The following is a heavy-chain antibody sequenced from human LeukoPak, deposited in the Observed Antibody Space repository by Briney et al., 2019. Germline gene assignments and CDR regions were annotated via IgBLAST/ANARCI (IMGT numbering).Heavy chain of an antibody. D-gene: IGHD3-10*01. CDR2: INWNGGST. Sequence: GGSLRLSCAASGFTFDDYGMSWVRQAPGKGLEWVSGINWNGGSTGYADSVKGRFTISRDNAKNSLYLQMNSLRAEDTAVYYCARDRRRSPLAFGEFNYWGQGTLVTVSS. CDR3: ARDRRRSPLAFGEFNY. V-gene: IGHV3-20*04. J-gene: IGHJ4*02. CDR1: GFTFDDYG.